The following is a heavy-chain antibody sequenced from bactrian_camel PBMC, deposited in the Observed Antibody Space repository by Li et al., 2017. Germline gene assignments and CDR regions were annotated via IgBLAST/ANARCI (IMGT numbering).Heavy chain of an antibody. J-gene: IGHJ4*01. Sequence: HVQLVESGGGSVQSGGSLRLSCTASGFTFDDSDIAWYRQGPGNECGLVSRISSDGSTYYADSVKGRFTISQDSAKNTVYLQMNSLKPEDTAMYYCAAGLSCYPSGVLGLRFHDWGQGTQVTV. D-gene: IGHD5*01. V-gene: IGHV3S63*01. CDR2: ISSDGST. CDR1: GFTFDDSD. CDR3: AAGLSCYPSGVLGLRFHD.